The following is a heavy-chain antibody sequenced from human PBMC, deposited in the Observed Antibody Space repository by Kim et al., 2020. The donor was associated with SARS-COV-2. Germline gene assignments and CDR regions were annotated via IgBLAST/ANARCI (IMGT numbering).Heavy chain of an antibody. CDR1: GFTFSSYG. CDR2: ISYDGSNK. CDR3: AKAQRWLQPEPLDY. V-gene: IGHV3-30*18. Sequence: GGSLRLSCAASGFTFSSYGMHWVRQAPGKGLEWVAVISYDGSNKYYADSVKGRFTISRDNSKNTLYLQMNSLRAEDTAVYYCAKAQRWLQPEPLDYWCQG. D-gene: IGHD2-2*01. J-gene: IGHJ4*02.